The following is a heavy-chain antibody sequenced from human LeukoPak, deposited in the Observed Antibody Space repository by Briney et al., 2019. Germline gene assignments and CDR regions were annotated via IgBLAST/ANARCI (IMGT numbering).Heavy chain of an antibody. CDR3: ARDRSSSWSGREKYYFDY. CDR1: GFTFSNYA. J-gene: IGHJ4*02. CDR2: ISSSGTTI. V-gene: IGHV3-48*03. Sequence: GGSLRLSCAASGFTFSNYAMNWVRQAPGKGLEWVSTISSSGTTIYYADSVKGRFTISRDNAKNSLYLQMNSLRAEDTAVYYCARDRSSSWSGREKYYFDYWGQGTLVTVSS. D-gene: IGHD6-13*01.